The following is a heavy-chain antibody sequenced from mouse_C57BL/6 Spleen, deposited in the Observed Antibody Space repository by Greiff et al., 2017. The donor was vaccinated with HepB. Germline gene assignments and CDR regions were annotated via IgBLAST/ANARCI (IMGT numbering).Heavy chain of an antibody. Sequence: VQLQQSGAELVRPGASVKLSCKASGYTFTDYYINWVKQRPGQGLEWIARIYPGSGNPYYNEKFKGKATLTAEKSSSTAYMQLSSLTSEDSAVYFCARITTVVATDWYFDVWGTGTTVTVSS. J-gene: IGHJ1*03. CDR2: IYPGSGNP. D-gene: IGHD1-1*01. CDR3: ARITTVVATDWYFDV. V-gene: IGHV1-76*01. CDR1: GYTFTDYY.